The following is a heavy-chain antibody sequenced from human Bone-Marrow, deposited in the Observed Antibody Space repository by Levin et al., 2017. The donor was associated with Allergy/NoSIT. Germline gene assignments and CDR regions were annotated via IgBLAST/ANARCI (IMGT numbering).Heavy chain of an antibody. CDR2: IYWDDDE. CDR3: AHSREGYGYGYFFDY. D-gene: IGHD5-18*01. Sequence: KSGPTLVKPTQTLTLTCSFSGFSLRTSGVGVGWIRQPPGKALEWLAVIYWDDDERYSPSVKSRLTITKDTSKNQVVITMTHVDAVDTATYYCAHSREGYGYGYFFDYWGQGTLVTVSS. J-gene: IGHJ4*02. CDR1: GFSLRTSGVG. V-gene: IGHV2-5*02.